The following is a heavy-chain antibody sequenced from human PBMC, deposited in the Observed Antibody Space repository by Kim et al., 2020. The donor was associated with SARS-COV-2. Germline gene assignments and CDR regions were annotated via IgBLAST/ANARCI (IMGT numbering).Heavy chain of an antibody. CDR2: INHSGST. J-gene: IGHJ6*02. V-gene: IGHV4-34*01. D-gene: IGHD3-3*01. CDR1: GGSFSGYY. CDR3: AGTYYDFWSGHYYYYGMDV. Sequence: SETLSLTCAVYGGSFSGYYWSWIRQPPGKGLEWIGEINHSGSTNYNPSLKSRVTISVDTSKNQFSLKLSSVTAADTAVYYCAGTYYDFWSGHYYYYGMDVGGQGTTVTGSS.